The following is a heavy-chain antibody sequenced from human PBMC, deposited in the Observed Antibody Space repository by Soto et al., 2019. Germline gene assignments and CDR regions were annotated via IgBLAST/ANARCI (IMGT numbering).Heavy chain of an antibody. CDR1: GYTFTTNY. D-gene: IGHD6-19*01. J-gene: IGHJ3*02. V-gene: IGHV1-46*01. CDR2: INPSGGNT. Sequence: GASVKVSCKASGYTFTTNYMHWVRQAPGQGLEWMGVINPSGGNTNYAQRFQGRVTMTRDTSTSTVYMELSGLRSEDTAVYYCARERYTSGHDGALDIWGQGTMVTVSS. CDR3: ARERYTSGHDGALDI.